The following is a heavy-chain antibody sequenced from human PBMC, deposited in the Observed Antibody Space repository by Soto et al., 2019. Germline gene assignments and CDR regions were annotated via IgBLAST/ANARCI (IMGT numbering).Heavy chain of an antibody. D-gene: IGHD1-7*01. CDR2: TYYRSRWYN. J-gene: IGHJ6*03. Sequence: SQTLSLTCAISGDRGSSNTAAWNWIRLSPSRGLEWLARTYYRSRWYNDYAVSVRSRITVNPDTSKNQFSLQLTSVTPEDTAVYYCAGTTSHQWYYMDVWGKGTTVTVSS. CDR3: AGTTSHQWYYMDV. CDR1: GDRGSSNTAA. V-gene: IGHV6-1*01.